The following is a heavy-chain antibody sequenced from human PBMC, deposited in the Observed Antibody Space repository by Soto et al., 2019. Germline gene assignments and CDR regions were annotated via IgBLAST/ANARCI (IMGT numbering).Heavy chain of an antibody. CDR2: INPNSGGT. Sequence: QVQLVQSGAEVKKPGASVKVSCKASGYTFTGYYMHWVRQAPGQGLEWMGWINPNSGGTNYAQKFQGWVTMTRDTAISTAYMELSRLRSDDTAVYYCARDFRYSYGYYAIGYWGQGTLVTVSS. V-gene: IGHV1-2*04. J-gene: IGHJ4*02. D-gene: IGHD5-18*01. CDR3: ARDFRYSYGYYAIGY. CDR1: GYTFTGYY.